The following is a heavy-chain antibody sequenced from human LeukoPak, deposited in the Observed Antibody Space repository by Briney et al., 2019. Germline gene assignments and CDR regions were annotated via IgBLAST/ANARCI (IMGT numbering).Heavy chain of an antibody. J-gene: IGHJ4*02. V-gene: IGHV3-23*01. Sequence: GGSLRLSCAASGFTFSSYAMSWVRQAPGKGLEWVSAISGSGGSTYYADSVKGRFTISRDNPKNTLYLQMNSLGAEDTAVYYCAKAGGCYDSPGVLIGYFDYWGQGTLVTVSS. CDR2: ISGSGGST. CDR1: GFTFSSYA. CDR3: AKAGGCYDSPGVLIGYFDY. D-gene: IGHD3-22*01.